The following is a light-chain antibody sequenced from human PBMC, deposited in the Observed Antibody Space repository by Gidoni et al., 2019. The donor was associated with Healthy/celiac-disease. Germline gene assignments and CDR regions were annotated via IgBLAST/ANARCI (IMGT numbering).Light chain of an antibody. J-gene: IGLJ3*02. CDR2: GNS. V-gene: IGLV1-40*01. CDR1: RSNIGAGYD. Sequence: QSVLTQPPSLSGAPGHRVTISCTGSRSNIGAGYDVHWYQQLPGTAPKLLIYGNSNRPSGVPDRFSGSKSGTSASLAITGLQAEDEADYYCQSYDSSLSGSVFGGGTKLTVL. CDR3: QSYDSSLSGSV.